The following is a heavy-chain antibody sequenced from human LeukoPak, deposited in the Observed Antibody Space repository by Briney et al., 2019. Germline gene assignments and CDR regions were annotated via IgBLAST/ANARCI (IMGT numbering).Heavy chain of an antibody. CDR3: ARHLRVYWPGYSSSWLDY. CDR2: IYYSGST. J-gene: IGHJ4*02. V-gene: IGHV4-39*01. D-gene: IGHD6-13*01. Sequence: SETLSLTCTVSGGSISSSSYYWGWIRQPPGKGLEWIGSIYYSGSTYYNPSLKSRVTISVDTSKNQFSLKLSSATAADMAVYYCARHLRVYWPGYSSSWLDYWGQGTLVTVSS. CDR1: GGSISSSSYY.